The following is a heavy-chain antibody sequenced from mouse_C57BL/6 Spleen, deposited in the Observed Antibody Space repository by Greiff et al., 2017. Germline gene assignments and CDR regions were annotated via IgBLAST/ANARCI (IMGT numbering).Heavy chain of an antibody. Sequence: EVKLMESGEGLVKPGGSLKLSCAASGFTFSSYAMSWVRQTPEKRLEWVAYISSGGDYIYYADTVKGRFTISRDNARNTLYLQMSSLKSEDTAMYYCTRGSGSSYFDDWGQGTTLTVSS. CDR1: GFTFSSYA. V-gene: IGHV5-9-1*02. J-gene: IGHJ2*01. CDR3: TRGSGSSYFDD. CDR2: ISSGGDYI. D-gene: IGHD1-1*01.